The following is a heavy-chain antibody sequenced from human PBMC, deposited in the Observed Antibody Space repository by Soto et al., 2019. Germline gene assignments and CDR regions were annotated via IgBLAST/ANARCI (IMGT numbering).Heavy chain of an antibody. CDR2: ISNDGKRT. CDR1: GFTFSHHG. Sequence: GGSLRLSCVGFGFTFSHHGMHWVRQAPGKGLEWMAVISNDGKRTYYADSVKGRFTVSRDNSQNTVYVQMDSLRDEDTAMYYCAKDPLHGGIGAFVPWGQGTLVTVSS. J-gene: IGHJ5*02. CDR3: AKDPLHGGIGAFVP. V-gene: IGHV3-30*18. D-gene: IGHD3-16*01.